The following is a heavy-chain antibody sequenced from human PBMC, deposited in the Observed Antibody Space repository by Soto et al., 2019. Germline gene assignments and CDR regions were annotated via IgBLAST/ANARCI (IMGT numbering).Heavy chain of an antibody. CDR3: ARHSSSWQIFDY. J-gene: IGHJ4*02. Sequence: QVQLQESGPGLVKPSETLSLTCTVSGGSIGNSYWSLIRQSPGKGLEWFGYNYYSGSSNYNPSLKSRVSISVDTSKNPFSLKLSSVTAADTAVYYCARHSSSWQIFDYWGQGTLVIVSS. V-gene: IGHV4-59*08. CDR1: GGSIGNSY. D-gene: IGHD6-13*01. CDR2: NYYSGSS.